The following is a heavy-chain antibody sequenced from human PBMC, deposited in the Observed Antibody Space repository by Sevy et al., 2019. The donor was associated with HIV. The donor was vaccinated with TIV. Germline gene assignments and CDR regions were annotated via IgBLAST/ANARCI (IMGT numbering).Heavy chain of an antibody. CDR2: MTGSGGTI. D-gene: IGHD2-21*02. V-gene: IGHV3-23*01. CDR3: AKDGLYGGDFEYFQD. J-gene: IGHJ1*01. CDR1: RFSFSSYA. Sequence: GGSLRLSCAASRFSFSSYAMSWVRQAPGKGLEWVSSMTGSGGTIYYGNSVKGRFTISRDNSKNTLYLQMNGLGAEDTAVYYCAKDGLYGGDFEYFQDWGQGTLVTVSS.